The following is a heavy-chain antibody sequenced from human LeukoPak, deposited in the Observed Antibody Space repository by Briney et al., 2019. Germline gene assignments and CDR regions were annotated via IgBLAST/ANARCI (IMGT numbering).Heavy chain of an antibody. CDR3: ARSSGWPKDGAFDI. CDR1: GFTVSSNY. V-gene: IGHV3-53*01. Sequence: PGGSLRLSCAASGFTVSSNYMSWVRQAPGKGLEWVSVIYSGGNTYYADSVKGRFTISRDNSKNTLYLQMNSLRAEDTAVYFCARSSGWPKDGAFDIWGQGTMVTVSS. D-gene: IGHD6-19*01. J-gene: IGHJ3*02. CDR2: IYSGGNT.